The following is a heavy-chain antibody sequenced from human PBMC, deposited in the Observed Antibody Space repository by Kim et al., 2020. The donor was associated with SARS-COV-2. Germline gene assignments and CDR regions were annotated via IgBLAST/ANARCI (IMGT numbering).Heavy chain of an antibody. CDR3: TLSGLAESGTRYFDF. D-gene: IGHD6-19*01. V-gene: IGHV2-5*01. J-gene: IGHJ4*02. CDR2: SYRNGDK. CDR1: GFSLSTSGVG. Sequence: SGPTLVNPTQTLTLTCTLSGFSLSTSGVGVAWIRQPPGKAPEWLAVSYRNGDKRYSPSLKSRLTITEDTAKNQVVLTMANMDPVDTGTYYCTLSGLAESGTRYFDFWGQGTRVTVSS.